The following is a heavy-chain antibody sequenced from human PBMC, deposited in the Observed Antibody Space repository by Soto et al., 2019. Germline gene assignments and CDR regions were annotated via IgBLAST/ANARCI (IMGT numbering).Heavy chain of an antibody. J-gene: IGHJ6*02. Sequence: ASVKVSCKASGGTFSSYAISWVRQAPGQGLEWMGGIIPIFGTANYAQKFQGRVTITADESTSTAYMELSSLRSEDTAVYYCARVPSSSWYDYYYYGMDVWGQGTTVTVSS. CDR2: IIPIFGTA. CDR1: GGTFSSYA. CDR3: ARVPSSSWYDYYYYGMDV. V-gene: IGHV1-69*13. D-gene: IGHD6-13*01.